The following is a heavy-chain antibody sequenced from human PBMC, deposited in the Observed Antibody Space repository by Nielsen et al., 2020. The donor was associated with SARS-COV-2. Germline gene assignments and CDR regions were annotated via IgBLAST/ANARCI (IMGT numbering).Heavy chain of an antibody. J-gene: IGHJ4*02. CDR2: ISWNSGSI. V-gene: IGHV3-9*01. D-gene: IGHD3-10*01. CDR1: GFTFDDYA. Sequence: GGSLRLSCAASGFTFDDYAMHWVRQAPGKGLEWVSGISWNSGSIGYADSVKGRFTISRDNAKNSLYLQMNSLRAEDTALYYCVNFYGWADWGQGTLVTVSS. CDR3: VNFYGWAD.